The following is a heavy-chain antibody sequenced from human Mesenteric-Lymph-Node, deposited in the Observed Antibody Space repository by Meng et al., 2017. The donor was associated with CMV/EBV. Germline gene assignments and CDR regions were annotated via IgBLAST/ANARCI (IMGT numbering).Heavy chain of an antibody. D-gene: IGHD6-19*01. V-gene: IGHV3-30*04. CDR2: ISADGGNK. J-gene: IGHJ4*02. CDR3: ARVGFSSGWYDLLDY. CDR1: GFTFGRFA. Sequence: GGSLRLSYAASGFTFGRFAILWVRQAPGKGLEWVALISADGGNKYYADSVRGRFTISRDNSKNTLYLQMNSLTAEDTATYCSARVGFSSGWYDLLDYWGQGTLVTVSS.